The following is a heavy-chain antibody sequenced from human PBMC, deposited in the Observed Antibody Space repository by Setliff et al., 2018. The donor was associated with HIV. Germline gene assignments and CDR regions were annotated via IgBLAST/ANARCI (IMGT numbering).Heavy chain of an antibody. CDR1: GGSISSGDYS. V-gene: IGHV4-61*09. D-gene: IGHD4-17*01. CDR2: IDTTGST. Sequence: SETLSLTCTVSGGSISSGDYSWSWIRQPAGKVLEWLGHIDTTGSTTYNPTLKSRVTISVDTSKNQFSLRLSSVTAADTAVYFCARVGLHGDPPTGYYFYMDVWGKGTTVTVSS. J-gene: IGHJ6*03. CDR3: ARVGLHGDPPTGYYFYMDV.